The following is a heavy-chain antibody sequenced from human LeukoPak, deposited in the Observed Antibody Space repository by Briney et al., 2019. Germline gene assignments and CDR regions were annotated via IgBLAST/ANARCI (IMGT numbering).Heavy chain of an antibody. CDR1: GGSISSYY. V-gene: IGHV4-59*12. J-gene: IGHJ3*02. Sequence: SETLSLTCTVSGGSISSYYWSWIRQPPGKGLEWIGYIYYSGSTNYNPSLKSRVTISVDTSKNQFSLKLSSVTAADTAVYYCARDRRFGFGELFDAFDIWGQGTMVTVSS. CDR3: ARDRRFGFGELFDAFDI. CDR2: IYYSGST. D-gene: IGHD3-10*01.